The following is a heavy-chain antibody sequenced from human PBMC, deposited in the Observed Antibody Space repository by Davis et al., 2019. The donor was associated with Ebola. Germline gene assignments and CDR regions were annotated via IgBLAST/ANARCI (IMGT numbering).Heavy chain of an antibody. V-gene: IGHV3-15*01. CDR2: IKSKTDGGTT. CDR1: GFTFSNAW. CDR3: AKGGGTSSSDFRRT. J-gene: IGHJ5*02. Sequence: PGGSLRLSCAASGFTFSNAWMSWVRQAPGKGLEWVGRIKSKTDGGTTDYAAPVKGRFTISRDDSKNTLYLQMNSLRAEDTAAYYCAKGGGTSSSDFRRTWGQGTLVTVSS. D-gene: IGHD6-6*01.